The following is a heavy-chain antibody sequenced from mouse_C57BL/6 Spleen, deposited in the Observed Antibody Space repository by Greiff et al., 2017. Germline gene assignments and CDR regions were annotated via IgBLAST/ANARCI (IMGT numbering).Heavy chain of an antibody. V-gene: IGHV1-64*01. CDR3: ARWATVVATGGCFDV. CDR2: IHPNSGST. J-gene: IGHJ1*03. Sequence: QVHVKQPGAELVKPGASVKLSCKASGYTFTSYWMHWVKQRPGQGLEWIGMIHPNSGSTNYNEKFKSKATLTVDKSSSTAYMQLSSLTSEDSAVYYCARWATVVATGGCFDVWGTGTTVTVSS. CDR1: GYTFTSYW. D-gene: IGHD1-1*01.